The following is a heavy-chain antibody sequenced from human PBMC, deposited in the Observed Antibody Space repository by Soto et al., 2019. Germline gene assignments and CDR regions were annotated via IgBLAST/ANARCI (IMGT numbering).Heavy chain of an antibody. CDR3: ASHYDSSGYYYRGLDY. CDR1: GGTFSSYA. V-gene: IGHV1-69*12. J-gene: IGHJ4*02. D-gene: IGHD3-22*01. CDR2: IIPIFGTP. Sequence: QVQLVQSGAEVKKPGSSVKVSCKASGGTFSSYAISWVRQAPGQGLEWMGGIIPIFGTPDYAQKFQGRVTITADESTSTAYMGLSSLSSEDTAVYYCASHYDSSGYYYRGLDYWGQGTLVTVSS.